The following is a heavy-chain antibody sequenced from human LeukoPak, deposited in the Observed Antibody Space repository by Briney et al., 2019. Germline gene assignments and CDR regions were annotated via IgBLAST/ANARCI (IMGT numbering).Heavy chain of an antibody. CDR1: GYSFTSYW. V-gene: IGHV5-51*01. Sequence: GESLQISCQGSGYSFTSYWIGWVRQMPGKGLEWMGIIYPGDSDTRYSPSFQGQVTISADKSISTAYLQWSSLKASDTAMYYCAIATYYDFWSGPPRDYYYGMDVWGQGTTVTVSS. CDR3: AIATYYDFWSGPPRDYYYGMDV. D-gene: IGHD3-3*01. J-gene: IGHJ6*02. CDR2: IYPGDSDT.